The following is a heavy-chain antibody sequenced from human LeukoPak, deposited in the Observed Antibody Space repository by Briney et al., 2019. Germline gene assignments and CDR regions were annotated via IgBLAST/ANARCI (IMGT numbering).Heavy chain of an antibody. CDR2: FRSKANSYAT. CDR1: GFTFSGSA. V-gene: IGHV3-73*01. D-gene: IGHD2-2*02. CDR3: TRHKERYCSSTSCYRVENYYGMDV. Sequence: GGSLRLSCAASGFTFSGSAMHWVRKASGKGLEWVGRFRSKANSYATAYAASVKGRFTISRDDSKNTAYLQMNSLKTEDTAVYYCTRHKERYCSSTSCYRVENYYGMDVWGQGTTVTVSS. J-gene: IGHJ6*02.